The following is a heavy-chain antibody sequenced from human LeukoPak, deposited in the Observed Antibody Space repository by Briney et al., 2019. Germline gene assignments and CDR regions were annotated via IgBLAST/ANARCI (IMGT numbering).Heavy chain of an antibody. Sequence: ASVKVSCKASGYTFTSLDINWVRQATGQGLEWVGWMNPKSGYTGYAQQFQGRVTFTRTTSISTAYMELSSLRSEDTAVYYCARGRYVVVPAAIENWFDPWGQGTLATVSS. V-gene: IGHV1-8*01. CDR3: ARGRYVVVPAAIENWFDP. J-gene: IGHJ5*02. CDR1: GYTFTSLD. CDR2: MNPKSGYT. D-gene: IGHD2-2*01.